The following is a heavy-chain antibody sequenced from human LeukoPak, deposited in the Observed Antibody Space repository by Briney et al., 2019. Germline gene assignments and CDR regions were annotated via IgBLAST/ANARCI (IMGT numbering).Heavy chain of an antibody. J-gene: IGHJ4*02. CDR2: VSGSGGST. V-gene: IGHV3-23*01. CDR1: GFTFSSYA. D-gene: IGHD6-19*01. Sequence: PGGSLRLSCAASGFTFSSYAMSWVRQAPGKGLEWVSAVSGSGGSTYYADSVKGRFTISRDNSKNTLYLQMNSLRAEDTAVYYCAKDGYSSGWYFDYWGQGTLVTVSS. CDR3: AKDGYSSGWYFDY.